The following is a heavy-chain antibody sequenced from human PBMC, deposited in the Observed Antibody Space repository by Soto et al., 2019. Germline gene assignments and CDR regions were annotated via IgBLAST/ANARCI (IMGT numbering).Heavy chain of an antibody. CDR3: ARDEGGYDILTGYYKAHHFDY. V-gene: IGHV1-18*01. J-gene: IGHJ4*02. CDR2: ISPHNFNT. Sequence: QVHLEQSGAEVKKPGDSVKVSCKASGYTFTHFYITWVRQAPGQGLEWMGAISPHNFNTNFAQKFQGRVTLTTDTATHTSYMELRSLTSDDTAVYYCARDEGGYDILTGYYKAHHFDYWGQGGLVTVSS. CDR1: GYTFTHFY. D-gene: IGHD3-9*01.